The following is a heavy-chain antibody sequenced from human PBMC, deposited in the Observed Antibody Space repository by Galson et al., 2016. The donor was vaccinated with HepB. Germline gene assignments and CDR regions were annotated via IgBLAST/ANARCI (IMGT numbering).Heavy chain of an antibody. CDR3: ARGGGSSWYNWYFDL. CDR1: GFTFNNYA. CDR2: ISGRGGAT. Sequence: SLRLSCAASGFTFNNYAMSWVRQTPGTGLEWVSAISGRGGATYYADSVKGRFIISRDNSKNTVSLQMNRLRAEDAAIYYCARGGGSSWYNWYFDLWGRGTLVTVSS. D-gene: IGHD6-13*01. V-gene: IGHV3-23*01. J-gene: IGHJ2*01.